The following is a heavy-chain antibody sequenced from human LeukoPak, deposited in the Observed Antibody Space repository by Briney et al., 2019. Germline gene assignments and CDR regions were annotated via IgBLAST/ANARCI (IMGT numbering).Heavy chain of an antibody. D-gene: IGHD5-18*01. Sequence: SETLSLTCTVSGGSISSYYWSWIRQPPRKGLEWIGYIYYSGSTNYNPSLKSRVTISVDTSKNQFSLKLSSVTAADTAVYYCARGGYSYGSEFDYWGQGTLVTVSS. CDR1: GGSISSYY. CDR3: ARGGYSYGSEFDY. V-gene: IGHV4-59*08. J-gene: IGHJ4*02. CDR2: IYYSGST.